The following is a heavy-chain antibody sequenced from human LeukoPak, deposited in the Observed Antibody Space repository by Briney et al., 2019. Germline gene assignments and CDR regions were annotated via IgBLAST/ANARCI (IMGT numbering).Heavy chain of an antibody. D-gene: IGHD2-21*02. CDR3: ARHVYCGGDCYSGDAFDI. Sequence: SETLSLTCTVSGGSISSYYWSWIRQPPGKGLEWIGYIYYSGSTNYNPSLKSRVTISVDTSKNQFSLKLSSVTAADTAVYYCARHVYCGGDCYSGDAFDIWGQGTMVTVSS. V-gene: IGHV4-59*08. CDR1: GGSISSYY. J-gene: IGHJ3*02. CDR2: IYYSGST.